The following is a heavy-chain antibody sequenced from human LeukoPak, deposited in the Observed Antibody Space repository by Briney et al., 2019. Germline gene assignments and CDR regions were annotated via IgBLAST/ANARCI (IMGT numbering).Heavy chain of an antibody. CDR2: IGVGGRPT. J-gene: IGHJ4*02. Sequence: GGSLRLSCAASGFSFSHYSMTWARQASGKGLEWISYIGVGGRPTNYADSVKARFTISRDDAQNSLYLQMNSLRAEDTAVYYCARDCQYCSNTNCRCCWGQGTLVTVSS. D-gene: IGHD2-2*01. CDR3: ARDCQYCSNTNCRCC. V-gene: IGHV3-48*01. CDR1: GFSFSHYS.